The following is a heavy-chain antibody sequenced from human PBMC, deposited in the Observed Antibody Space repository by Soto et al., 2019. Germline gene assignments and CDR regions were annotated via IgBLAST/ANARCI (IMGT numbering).Heavy chain of an antibody. CDR2: IYYSGST. D-gene: IGHD3-9*01. Sequence: PSETLSLTCTVSGGSIGGNYWSWIRQSPGKGLEWIGYIYYSGSTNYNPSFKSRVTISVDTSTNQFSLTLNSVTAADTAVYYCARYIGDYDILTGYYIHYFDYWGQGMLVTVSS. CDR3: ARYIGDYDILTGYYIHYFDY. CDR1: GGSIGGNY. J-gene: IGHJ4*02. V-gene: IGHV4-59*08.